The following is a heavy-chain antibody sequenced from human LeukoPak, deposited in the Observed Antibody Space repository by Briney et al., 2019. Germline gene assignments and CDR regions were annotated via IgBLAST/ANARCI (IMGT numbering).Heavy chain of an antibody. CDR3: ARGDGWYYYGMDV. CDR2: IYYSGST. Sequence: SETLSLTCTVSGGSISSYYWSWIRQPPGKGLEWIGYIYYSGSTNYNPSLKSRVTISVDTSNNQFSLKLSSVTAADTAVYYCARGDGWYYYGMDVWGQGTTVTVSS. J-gene: IGHJ6*02. CDR1: GGSISSYY. V-gene: IGHV4-59*08. D-gene: IGHD6-19*01.